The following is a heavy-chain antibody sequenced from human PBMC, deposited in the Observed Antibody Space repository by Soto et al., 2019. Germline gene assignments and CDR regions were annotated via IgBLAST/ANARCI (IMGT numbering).Heavy chain of an antibody. CDR2: ISYDGSNK. D-gene: IGHD3-22*01. CDR3: AKVHTYYYDSSGYQFDY. CDR1: GFTFSSYG. Sequence: GGSLRLSCAASGFTFSSYGMHWVRQAPGKGLEWVAVISYDGSNKYYADSVKGRFTISRDNSKNTLYLQMNSLRAEDTAVYYCAKVHTYYYDSSGYQFDYWGQGTLVTVSS. J-gene: IGHJ4*02. V-gene: IGHV3-30*18.